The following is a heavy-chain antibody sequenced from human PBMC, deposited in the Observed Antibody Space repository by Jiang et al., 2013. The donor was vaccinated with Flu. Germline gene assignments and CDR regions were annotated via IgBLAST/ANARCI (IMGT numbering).Heavy chain of an antibody. J-gene: IGHJ5*02. D-gene: IGHD3-22*01. CDR2: GRLCWEH. V-gene: IGHV4-39*02. CDR1: GGSISSNGYS. CDR3: ARLNAQWFPDNWFDP. Sequence: GPGLVKPSETLSLTCTVSGGSISSNGYSWAWIRQPPGKGLEWIGTGRLCWEHLLQSVSQESSHRVPRHVQSLLLLRLISVTAADTAVYYCARLNAQWFPDNWFDPWGQG.